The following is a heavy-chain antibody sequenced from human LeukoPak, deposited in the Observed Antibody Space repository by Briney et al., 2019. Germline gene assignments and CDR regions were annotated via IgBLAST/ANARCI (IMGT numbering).Heavy chain of an antibody. V-gene: IGHV1-2*02. CDR1: GYTITGYY. Sequence: ASVKVSCKASGYTITGYYIHWVRQAPGQGLEWMGWINPNGGGTKYAQKFQGRVTVTGDTSINTAYMELSRLKSDDTAVYYCARDPYYTNSFDYWGQGTLVTVSS. D-gene: IGHD3-10*01. J-gene: IGHJ4*02. CDR3: ARDPYYTNSFDY. CDR2: INPNGGGT.